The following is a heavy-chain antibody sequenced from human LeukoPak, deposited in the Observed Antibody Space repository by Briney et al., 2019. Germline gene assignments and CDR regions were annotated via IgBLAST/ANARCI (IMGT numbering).Heavy chain of an antibody. Sequence: PGGSLRLSCAASGFTFSSYAMSWVRQAPGKGLEWVSAISGSGGSTYYADSVKGRFTISRDNSKNMLYLQMNSLRAEDTAVYYCAKLSTIVVVPASFDYWGQGTLVTVSS. D-gene: IGHD2-2*01. CDR2: ISGSGGST. J-gene: IGHJ4*02. V-gene: IGHV3-23*01. CDR1: GFTFSSYA. CDR3: AKLSTIVVVPASFDY.